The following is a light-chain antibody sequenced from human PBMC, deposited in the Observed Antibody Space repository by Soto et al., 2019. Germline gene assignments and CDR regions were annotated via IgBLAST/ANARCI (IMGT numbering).Light chain of an antibody. CDR3: QHLNTYLIT. V-gene: IGKV1-9*01. CDR1: QGISGF. CDR2: STS. J-gene: IGKJ5*01. Sequence: DIQLTQSPSFLSASVGDRVTITCRASQGISGFLAWYQQKPGKAPKLLIYSTSTLETGVPSRFSGSASGTEFTLTISSLQPEDFATYYCQHLNTYLITFGQGTRLVIK.